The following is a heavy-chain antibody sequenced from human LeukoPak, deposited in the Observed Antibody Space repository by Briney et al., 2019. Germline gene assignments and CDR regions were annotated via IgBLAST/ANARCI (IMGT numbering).Heavy chain of an antibody. Sequence: GGSLRLSCAASGFTFDDYTMHWVRQAPGKGLEWVSLISLDGGRTTYADSVKGRFTISRDNAKNTLYLQMNSLRAEDTAVYYCARDPDLSGYSFFDYWGQGTLVTVSS. CDR2: ISLDGGRT. CDR1: GFTFDDYT. CDR3: ARDPDLSGYSFFDY. D-gene: IGHD3-22*01. V-gene: IGHV3-43*01. J-gene: IGHJ4*02.